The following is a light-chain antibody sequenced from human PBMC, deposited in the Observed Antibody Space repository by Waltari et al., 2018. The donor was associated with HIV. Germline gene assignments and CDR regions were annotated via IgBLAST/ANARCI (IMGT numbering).Light chain of an antibody. CDR2: SDN. J-gene: IGLJ1*01. CDR1: SSNFGRNA. CDR3: ATWDDTLNIYV. Sequence: QSVLTQPPSASGTPGQRVTVSCSGGSSNFGRNAVNWYQQLPGMAPKLLIHSDNQRPSGVPDRFSGSKSGTSASLAISGLQSEDEAFYYCATWDDTLNIYVFGAGTMVTVL. V-gene: IGLV1-44*01.